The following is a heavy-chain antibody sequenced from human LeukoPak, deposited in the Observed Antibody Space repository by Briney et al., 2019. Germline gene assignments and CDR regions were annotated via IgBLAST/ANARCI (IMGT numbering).Heavy chain of an antibody. V-gene: IGHV1-2*06. D-gene: IGHD3-3*01. Sequence: ASVKVSCKASGYTFTGYYMHRVRQAPGQGLEWMGRINPKSGGTHYAQKFQGRVTMTSDTSISTAYLELSRLRSDDTAVYYCASVTIFGEDPWGQGTLVTVSS. CDR2: INPKSGGT. CDR3: ASVTIFGEDP. J-gene: IGHJ5*02. CDR1: GYTFTGYY.